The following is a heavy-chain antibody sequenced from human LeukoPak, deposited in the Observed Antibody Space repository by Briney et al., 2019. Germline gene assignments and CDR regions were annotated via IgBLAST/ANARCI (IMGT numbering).Heavy chain of an antibody. Sequence: ASVKVSCKASGYTFTSYGISWVRQAPGQGLEWMGWISAYNGNTNYAQKLQGRVTMTTDTSTSTAYMELRSLRSDDTAVYYCARFLLRGYYIDAFDIWGRGTMVTVSS. J-gene: IGHJ3*02. CDR3: ARFLLRGYYIDAFDI. V-gene: IGHV1-18*01. CDR2: ISAYNGNT. CDR1: GYTFTSYG. D-gene: IGHD3-22*01.